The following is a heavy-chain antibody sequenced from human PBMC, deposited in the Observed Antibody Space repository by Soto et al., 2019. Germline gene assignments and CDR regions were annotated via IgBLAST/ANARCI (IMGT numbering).Heavy chain of an antibody. Sequence: GGSLRLSCAASGFTFSSYGMHWVRQAPGKGLEWVAVISYDGSNKYYADSVKGRFTISRDNSKNTLYLQMNSLRAEDTAVYYCAKERYGSYSLPSNYYYYGMDVWGQGTTVTVSS. CDR1: GFTFSSYG. CDR3: AKERYGSYSLPSNYYYYGMDV. J-gene: IGHJ6*02. CDR2: ISYDGSNK. D-gene: IGHD3-10*01. V-gene: IGHV3-30*18.